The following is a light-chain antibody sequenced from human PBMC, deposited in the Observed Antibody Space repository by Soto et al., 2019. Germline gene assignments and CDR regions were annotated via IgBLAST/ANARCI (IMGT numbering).Light chain of an antibody. CDR1: SSDVGGYNY. CDR2: DVS. J-gene: IGLJ1*01. V-gene: IGLV2-14*01. CDR3: SSYTSMFV. Sequence: QSALTQPASVSGSPRQSITISCTGTSSDVGGYNYVSWYQQHPGKAPKLMIYDVSNRPSGVSNRFSGSKSGNTASLTISGLQAEDEADYYCSSYTSMFVFGTGTKLTVL.